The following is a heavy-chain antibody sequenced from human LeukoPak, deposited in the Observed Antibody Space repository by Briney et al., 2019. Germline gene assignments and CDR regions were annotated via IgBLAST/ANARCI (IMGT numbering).Heavy chain of an antibody. J-gene: IGHJ4*02. V-gene: IGHV3-66*02. Sequence: PGGSLRLSCAASGFTVSNNYMSRVRQAPGKGLEWVSVIYSGGSTYYADSVKGRFTLSRDNSKNSVFLQMNGLRAEDTAVYYCASLLGDYSFFHWGQGTLVTVSS. CDR2: IYSGGST. D-gene: IGHD2-21*01. CDR1: GFTVSNNY. CDR3: ASLLGDYSFFH.